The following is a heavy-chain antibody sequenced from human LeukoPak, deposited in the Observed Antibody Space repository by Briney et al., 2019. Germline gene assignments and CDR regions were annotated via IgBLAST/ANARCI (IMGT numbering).Heavy chain of an antibody. Sequence: GGSLRLSCAASGFIFSDYYMDWVRQAPGKGLEWVSYISSSGSTISYAESVKGRFTVSRDNARNSVYLQMNSLRAEDTAVYYCAKIYGSGSYYTFDYWGQGTLVTVSS. J-gene: IGHJ4*02. V-gene: IGHV3-11*01. D-gene: IGHD3-10*01. CDR2: ISSSGSTI. CDR1: GFIFSDYY. CDR3: AKIYGSGSYYTFDY.